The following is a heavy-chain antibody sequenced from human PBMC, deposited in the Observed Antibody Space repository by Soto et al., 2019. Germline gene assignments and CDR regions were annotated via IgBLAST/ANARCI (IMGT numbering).Heavy chain of an antibody. CDR3: AREDGSGSYVLGY. CDR2: ISYDGSNK. Sequence: QVQLVESGGGVVQPGRSLRLSCAASGFTFSSYAMHWVRQAPGKGLEWVAVISYDGSNKYYADSVKGRFTISRDNSKNTLYLQMNSLRAEDTAVYYCAREDGSGSYVLGYWGQGTLVTVSS. V-gene: IGHV3-30-3*01. CDR1: GFTFSSYA. D-gene: IGHD3-10*01. J-gene: IGHJ4*02.